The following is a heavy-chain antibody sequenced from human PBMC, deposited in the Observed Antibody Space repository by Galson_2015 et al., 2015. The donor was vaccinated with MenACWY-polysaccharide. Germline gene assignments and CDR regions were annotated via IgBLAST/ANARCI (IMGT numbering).Heavy chain of an antibody. Sequence: SVKVSCKASGYTFTSYEINWVRQAPGQGLEWMGWMNPNSGNIGYAQKFLGKFTMTRDTSIGTAYMELNDLRPEHTAVYYCARAGYKASDYWGQGTLVTV. CDR3: ARAGYKASDY. J-gene: IGHJ4*02. D-gene: IGHD5-18*01. CDR1: GYTFTSYE. CDR2: MNPNSGNI. V-gene: IGHV1-8*01.